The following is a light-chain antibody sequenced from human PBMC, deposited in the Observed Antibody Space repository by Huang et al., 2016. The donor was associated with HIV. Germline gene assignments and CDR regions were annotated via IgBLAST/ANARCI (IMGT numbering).Light chain of an antibody. CDR2: ATS. Sequence: AIQMTQSPASLSASVGDRVTISCRASQGIRNDLAWYQQRLGKAPKLLVSATSHLQRGVPSRFSGIGSGTHFTLTISRLQPEDFATYYCLQTYTYPWTFGRGTKVEI. J-gene: IGKJ1*01. V-gene: IGKV1-6*01. CDR3: LQTYTYPWT. CDR1: QGIRND.